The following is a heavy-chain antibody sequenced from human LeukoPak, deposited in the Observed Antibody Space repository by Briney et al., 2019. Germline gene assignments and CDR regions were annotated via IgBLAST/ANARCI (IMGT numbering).Heavy chain of an antibody. Sequence: GGSLRLSCAASGFTFRSYGMHWVRQAPGKGLEWVAVISYDGSNKYYADSVKGRFTISRDNSKNTLYLQMNSLRAEDTAIYYRAKDLKSLYYYGSGSSSHWGQGILVTVSS. CDR1: GFTFRSYG. J-gene: IGHJ4*02. D-gene: IGHD3-10*01. CDR2: ISYDGSNK. CDR3: AKDLKSLYYYGSGSSSH. V-gene: IGHV3-30*18.